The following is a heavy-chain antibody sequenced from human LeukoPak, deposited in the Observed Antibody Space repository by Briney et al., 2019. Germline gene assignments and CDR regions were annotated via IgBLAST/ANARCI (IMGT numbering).Heavy chain of an antibody. CDR3: ARDRTPTSSSWYPPYYYYGMDV. D-gene: IGHD6-13*01. J-gene: IGHJ6*02. CDR2: ISSSSSYT. V-gene: IGHV3-11*05. Sequence: GGSLRLSCAASGFTFSDYYMSWIRQAPGKGLEWVSYISSSSSYTNYADSVKGRFTISRDNAKNSLYLQMNSLRAEGTAVYYCARDRTPTSSSWYPPYYYYGMDVWGQGTTVTVSS. CDR1: GFTFSDYY.